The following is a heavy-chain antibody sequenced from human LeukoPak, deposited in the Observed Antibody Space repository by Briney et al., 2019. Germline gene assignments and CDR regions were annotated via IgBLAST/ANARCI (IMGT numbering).Heavy chain of an antibody. Sequence: SETLSLTCNLSGGSLYSYYWSWIRQPARNGLEWTGYIFYSGSTNYHPSLKCRVTISVHTSKNQVSLKLRSVTAADTAVYYCARTNPIFDYWGQGTLVTVSS. CDR3: ARTNPIFDY. V-gene: IGHV4-59*08. CDR2: IFYSGST. CDR1: GGSLYSYY. J-gene: IGHJ4*02.